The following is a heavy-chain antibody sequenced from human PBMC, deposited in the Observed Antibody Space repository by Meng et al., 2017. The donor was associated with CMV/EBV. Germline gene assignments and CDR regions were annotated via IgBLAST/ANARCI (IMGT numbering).Heavy chain of an antibody. V-gene: IGHV3-7*01. J-gene: IGHJ4*02. CDR2: IKQDGSEK. D-gene: IGHD2-8*01. Sequence: GSLRLSCAASGFTFSSYWMSWVRQAPGKGLEWVANIKQDGSEKYYVDSVKGRFTISRDNAKNSLYLQMNSLRAEDTAVYYCASITSGYCTNGVCVYWGQGTLVTVSS. CDR1: GFTFSSYW. CDR3: ASITSGYCTNGVCVY.